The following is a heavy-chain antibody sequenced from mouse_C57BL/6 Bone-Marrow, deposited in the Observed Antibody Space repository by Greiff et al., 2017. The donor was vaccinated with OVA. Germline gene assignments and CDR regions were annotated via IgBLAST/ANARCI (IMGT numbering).Heavy chain of an antibody. V-gene: IGHV5-16*01. Sequence: EVKLMESEGGLVQPGSSMKLSCTASGFTFSDYYMAWVRQVPEKGLEWVANINYDGSSTYYLDSLKSRFIISRDNAKNILYLQMSSLKSEDTATYYCASDITTVNWYFDVWGTGTTVTVSS. CDR2: INYDGSST. CDR1: GFTFSDYY. D-gene: IGHD1-1*01. CDR3: ASDITTVNWYFDV. J-gene: IGHJ1*03.